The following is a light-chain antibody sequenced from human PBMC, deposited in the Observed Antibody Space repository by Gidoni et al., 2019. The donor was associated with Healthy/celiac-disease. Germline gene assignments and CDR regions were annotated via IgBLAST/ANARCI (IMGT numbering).Light chain of an antibody. Sequence: DLVMTQSPLSLPVTPGEPASISCRSSQSLLQSNGYNYLDWYLQKPGQAPQLLIYLGSNRASGVPDRFSGSGAGTDFTLKISRVEAEDVGVYYCMQALQTPPTFXQXTKLEIK. CDR2: LGS. V-gene: IGKV2-28*01. CDR3: MQALQTPPT. CDR1: QSLLQSNGYNY. J-gene: IGKJ2*01.